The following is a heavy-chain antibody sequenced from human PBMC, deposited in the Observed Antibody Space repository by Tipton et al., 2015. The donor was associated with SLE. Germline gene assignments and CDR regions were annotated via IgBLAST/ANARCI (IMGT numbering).Heavy chain of an antibody. Sequence: TLSLTCTVSGGFISSTLYYWGWIRQPPGKGLEWVGSIYFNGKTVNNPSLRSRVTMSVDMSKDQFSLKLNSVTAADTAVYYCAGDYGGPDCFDPWGLGALVTVSS. CDR3: AGDYGGPDCFDP. J-gene: IGHJ5*02. V-gene: IGHV4-39*02. D-gene: IGHD4-23*01. CDR1: GGFISSTLYY. CDR2: IYFNGKT.